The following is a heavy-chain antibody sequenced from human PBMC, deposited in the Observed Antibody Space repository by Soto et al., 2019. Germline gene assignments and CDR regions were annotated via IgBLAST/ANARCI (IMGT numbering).Heavy chain of an antibody. J-gene: IGHJ4*02. V-gene: IGHV3-7*03. CDR1: GFIFSNYW. CDR3: ARDATFCLDC. Sequence: GWSLRLSCAASGFIFSNYWMAWVRQAPGKGLEWVANINRDGGERYHVDSVRGRFTIFRDNSENSLYLQMNRLRAEDTAVYYCARDATFCLDCWGRGTLVTVSS. CDR2: INRDGGER. D-gene: IGHD3-16*01.